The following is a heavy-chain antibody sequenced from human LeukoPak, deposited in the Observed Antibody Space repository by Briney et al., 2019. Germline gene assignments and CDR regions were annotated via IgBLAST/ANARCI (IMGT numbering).Heavy chain of an antibody. D-gene: IGHD5-12*01. CDR3: ARHSGDDESAGAFDI. CDR2: IYSGGST. J-gene: IGHJ3*02. V-gene: IGHV3-66*04. Sequence: GGSLRLSCAASGFTVSSNYMSWVRQAPGKGLEWVSVIYSGGSTYYADSVKGRFTISRDNSKNTLYLQMNSLRAEDTAVYYCARHSGDDESAGAFDIWGQGTMVTVSS. CDR1: GFTVSSNY.